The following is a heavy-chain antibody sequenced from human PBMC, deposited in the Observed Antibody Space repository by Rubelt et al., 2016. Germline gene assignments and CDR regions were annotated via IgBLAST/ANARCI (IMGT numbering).Heavy chain of an antibody. CDR3: ARLEYSSGWYPHY. D-gene: IGHD6-19*01. V-gene: IGHV4-34*01. CDR1: GGSFSGYY. J-gene: IGHJ4*02. Sequence: QVQLQQWGAGLLKPSETLSLTCAVYGGSFSGYYWSWIRQPPGKGLEWIGSIYYSGSTYYNPSLKSRVTMSVDTSKNQISLKLNPVTAADTAVYYCARLEYSSGWYPHYWGQGTLVTVSS. CDR2: IYYSGST.